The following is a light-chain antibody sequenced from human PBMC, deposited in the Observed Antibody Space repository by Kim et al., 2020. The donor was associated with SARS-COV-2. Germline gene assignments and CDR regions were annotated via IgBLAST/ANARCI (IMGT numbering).Light chain of an antibody. CDR1: GCDVGYEG. CDR3: SAWDSRLSAWV. V-gene: IGLV10-54*01. J-gene: IGLJ3*02. CDR2: RDN. Sequence: PTATLTCSGSGCDVGYEGAAWLQHHQGHPPTLLFHRDNNRPSGISERFSASRSGDTASLTITGLQPEDEADYYCSAWDSRLSAWVFGGGTKLTVL.